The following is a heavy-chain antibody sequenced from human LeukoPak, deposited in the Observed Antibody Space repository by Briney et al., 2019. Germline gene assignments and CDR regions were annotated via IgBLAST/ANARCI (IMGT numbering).Heavy chain of an antibody. D-gene: IGHD2-8*02. CDR1: GFSFSAFA. Sequence: PGGSLRLSCSASGFSFSAFAMHWVRQAPGKGLEYVSGINNSGRSTYYADSVKARFTISRDNSTNTLFLQMTSLRAEDTAVYYCARARPEVWSPDFWGQGTLVTVSS. V-gene: IGHV3-64D*06. CDR3: ARARPEVWSPDF. CDR2: INNSGRST. J-gene: IGHJ4*02.